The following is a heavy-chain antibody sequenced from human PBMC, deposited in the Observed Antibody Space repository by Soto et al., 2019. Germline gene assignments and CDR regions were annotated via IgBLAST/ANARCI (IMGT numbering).Heavy chain of an antibody. D-gene: IGHD6-19*01. Sequence: SETLSLTCTVSGGSISSSSYYWGWIRQPPGKGLEWIGSIYYSGSTYYNPSLKSRVTISVDTSKNQFLLRLSSVTAADTAVYYCARQPSIAVAGTRFDPWGQGTLVTVSS. CDR2: IYYSGST. J-gene: IGHJ5*02. V-gene: IGHV4-39*01. CDR1: GGSISSSSYY. CDR3: ARQPSIAVAGTRFDP.